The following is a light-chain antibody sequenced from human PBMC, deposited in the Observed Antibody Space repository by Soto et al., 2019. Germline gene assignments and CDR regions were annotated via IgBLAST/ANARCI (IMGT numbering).Light chain of an antibody. J-gene: IGLJ2*01. CDR2: ENN. Sequence: NFMLTQPHSVSESPGKTVTISCTRSSGSIANNYMQWYQQRPGSAPTTVIFENNQRPSWVPDRFSGSTDGSSNSASLTISGLQTEDEDDYYCQSYDSRFVVFGGGTKLTVL. CDR3: QSYDSRFVV. V-gene: IGLV6-57*04. CDR1: SGSIANNY.